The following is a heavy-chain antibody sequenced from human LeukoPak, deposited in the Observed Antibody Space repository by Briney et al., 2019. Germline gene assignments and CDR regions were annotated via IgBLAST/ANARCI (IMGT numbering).Heavy chain of an antibody. CDR2: ISGSSGTT. D-gene: IGHD1-7*01. J-gene: IGHJ4*02. CDR3: ARGSLGNWNYDY. V-gene: IGHV3-48*04. CDR1: GFTFSSYS. Sequence: GGSLRLSCAASGFTFSSYSINWVRQAPGKGLEWVSYISGSSGTTYYADSVSGRFTISRDNAKNSVFLEMNGLRAEDTAVYFCARGSLGNWNYDYWGQGTVVTVSS.